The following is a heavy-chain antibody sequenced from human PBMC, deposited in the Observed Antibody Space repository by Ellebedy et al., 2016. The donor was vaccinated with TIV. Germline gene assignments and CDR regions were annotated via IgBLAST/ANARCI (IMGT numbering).Heavy chain of an antibody. CDR3: ARGGCVGATGGCAFDM. CDR1: DGSMSTNY. J-gene: IGHJ3*02. Sequence: MPSETLSLTCTASDGSMSTNYWSWIRQSPGKGLEWIGYLYYSGSTKYNPSLKSRITISVDTSKKQFSLNLTSVTASDTAVYYCARGGCVGATGGCAFDMWGQGTMVTVSS. CDR2: LYYSGST. V-gene: IGHV4-59*08. D-gene: IGHD1-26*01.